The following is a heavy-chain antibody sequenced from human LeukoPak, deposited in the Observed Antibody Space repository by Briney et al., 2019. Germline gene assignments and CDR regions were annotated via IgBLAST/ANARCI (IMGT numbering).Heavy chain of an antibody. D-gene: IGHD2-15*01. J-gene: IGHJ4*02. CDR1: GYTFTSYD. CDR2: MNPNSGNT. CDR3: ATVRYCSGGSCYHPFDY. V-gene: IGHV1-8*03. Sequence: GASVKVSCKASGYTFTSYDINWVRQATGQGLEWMGWMNPNSGNTGYAQKFQGRVTVTRNTSISTAYMELSSLRSEDTAVYYCATVRYCSGGSCYHPFDYWGQGTLVTVSS.